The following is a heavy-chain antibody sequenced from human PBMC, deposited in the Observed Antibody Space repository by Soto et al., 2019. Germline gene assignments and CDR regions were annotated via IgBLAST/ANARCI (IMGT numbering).Heavy chain of an antibody. CDR1: GYTFTRYG. Sequence: QVQLVPSGAEVKNPGASVTVSCKASGYTFTRYGIGWARQAPGQGLEWMGWINTYNGNTNYAQNDQGRVTLTTDTPTSTAYMEMRRLASNDTAIYYCAMVDVYVTPSQQDVWGQGTTVIVSS. V-gene: IGHV1-18*01. CDR3: AMVDVYVTPSQQDV. CDR2: INTYNGNT. J-gene: IGHJ6*02. D-gene: IGHD3-16*01.